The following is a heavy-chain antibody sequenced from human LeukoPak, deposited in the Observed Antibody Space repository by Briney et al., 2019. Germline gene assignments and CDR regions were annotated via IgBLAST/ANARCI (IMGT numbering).Heavy chain of an antibody. V-gene: IGHV3-23*01. CDR2: ISGTNDNT. CDR1: GFIFSSYA. D-gene: IGHD4-17*01. Sequence: PGGSLRLSCAASGFIFSSYAMSWVRQAPGKGLEWVSTISGTNDNTYYADSVKDRFTISRDNSKNTLSLQMNSLRAEDTAVYCCAKGRGTTVTSAANYWGQGTLVTVSS. CDR3: AKGRGTTVTSAANY. J-gene: IGHJ4*02.